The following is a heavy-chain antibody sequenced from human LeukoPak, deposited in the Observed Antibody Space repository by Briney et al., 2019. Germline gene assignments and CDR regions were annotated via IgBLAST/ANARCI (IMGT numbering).Heavy chain of an antibody. CDR3: ARGATPPNSSGWYEFVVVYYFDY. D-gene: IGHD6-19*01. Sequence: PSETLSLTCTVSGGSISSGDYYWSWIRQPPGKGLEWIGYIYYSGSTYYNPSLKSRVTISIDTSKNQFSLKLSSVTAADTAVYYCARGATPPNSSGWYEFVVVYYFDYWGQGTLVTVSS. J-gene: IGHJ4*02. CDR1: GGSISSGDYY. V-gene: IGHV4-30-4*08. CDR2: IYYSGST.